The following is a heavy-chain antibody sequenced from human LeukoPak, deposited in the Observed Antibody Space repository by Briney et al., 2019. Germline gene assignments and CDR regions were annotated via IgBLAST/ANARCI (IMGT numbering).Heavy chain of an antibody. CDR2: ISGSGSST. J-gene: IGHJ4*02. Sequence: GGSLRLSCVASGFTFSTYAMSWVRQAPGKGLEWVSAISGSGSSTFYADSVKGRFTISGDNSKNTLYLQMNSLRAEDTAVYYCAKGASGATAPPDHWGQGTLVTVSS. D-gene: IGHD5-12*01. V-gene: IGHV3-23*01. CDR3: AKGASGATAPPDH. CDR1: GFTFSTYA.